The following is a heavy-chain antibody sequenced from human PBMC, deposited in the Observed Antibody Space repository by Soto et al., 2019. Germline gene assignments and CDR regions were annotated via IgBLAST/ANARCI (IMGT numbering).Heavy chain of an antibody. V-gene: IGHV4-34*01. D-gene: IGHD3-3*01. J-gene: IGHJ5*02. Sequence: SETLSLTCAVYGGSFSGYYWSWIRQPPGKGLEWIGEINHSGSTNYNPSLKSRVTISVDTSKNQFSLKLSSVTAADTAVYYCARAPIRYDFWSGYLGWWFDPWGQGTLVTVSS. CDR3: ARAPIRYDFWSGYLGWWFDP. CDR2: INHSGST. CDR1: GGSFSGYY.